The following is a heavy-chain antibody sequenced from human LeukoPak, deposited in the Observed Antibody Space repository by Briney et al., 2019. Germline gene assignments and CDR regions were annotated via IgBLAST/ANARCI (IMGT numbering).Heavy chain of an antibody. D-gene: IGHD4-17*01. V-gene: IGHV3-9*01. Sequence: GGSLRLSCEASGYTFDDYAMRWVRQAPGKGLEWVSAISWNSGSICYADSVKGRFTISRDNGKNSLYLQMNSLSAGDTAVYYCARGPNYGDRVDYLDSWGQGTKVTVSS. CDR3: ARGPNYGDRVDYLDS. CDR2: ISWNSGSI. CDR1: GYTFDDYA. J-gene: IGHJ4*02.